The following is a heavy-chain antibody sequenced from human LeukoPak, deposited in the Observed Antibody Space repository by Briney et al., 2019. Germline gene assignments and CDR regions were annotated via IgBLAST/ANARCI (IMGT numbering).Heavy chain of an antibody. V-gene: IGHV3-66*03. CDR1: GFTVSSNS. J-gene: IGHJ4*02. CDR2: IYSDNT. D-gene: IGHD6-13*01. Sequence: GGSLRLSCTVSGFTVSSNSMSWVRQAPGKGLEWVSFIYSDNTHYSDSVKGRFTISRDNSKNTLYLQMNSLRAEDTAVYYCAKSGIAAAGTCDYWGQGTLVTVSS. CDR3: AKSGIAAAGTCDY.